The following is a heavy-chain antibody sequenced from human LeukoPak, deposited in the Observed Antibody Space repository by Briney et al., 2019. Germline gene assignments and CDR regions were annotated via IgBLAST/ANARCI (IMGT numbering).Heavy chain of an antibody. CDR1: GFTFGDYA. J-gene: IGHJ3*02. Sequence: GGSLRLSCTASGFTFGDYAMSWVRQAPGKGLEWVGFIRSKAYGGTTEYAASVKGRFTISRDDSKSIAYLQMNSLKTEDTAVYYCTRSGPWGNAFDIWGQGTMVTVSS. D-gene: IGHD3-16*01. V-gene: IGHV3-49*04. CDR2: IRSKAYGGTT. CDR3: TRSGPWGNAFDI.